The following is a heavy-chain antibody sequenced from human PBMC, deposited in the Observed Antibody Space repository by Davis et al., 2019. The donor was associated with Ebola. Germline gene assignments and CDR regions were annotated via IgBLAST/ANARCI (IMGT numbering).Heavy chain of an antibody. CDR2: IWYDASNT. J-gene: IGHJ3*01. V-gene: IGHV3-33*01. CDR1: GFTFKNYG. Sequence: GESLKISCAASGFTFKNYGMHWVRQAPGKGLQWVAVIWYDASNTYYADSVKGRFTISRDNSKNTLYLQLNSLRDEDTAVYYCARKAHGVYDAFDLWGQGTMVTVSS. CDR3: ARKAHGVYDAFDL. D-gene: IGHD5/OR15-5a*01.